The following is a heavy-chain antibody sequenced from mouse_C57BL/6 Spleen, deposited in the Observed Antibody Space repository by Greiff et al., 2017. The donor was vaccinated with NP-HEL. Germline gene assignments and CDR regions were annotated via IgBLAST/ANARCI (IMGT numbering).Heavy chain of an antibody. CDR2: IYPGSGST. CDR1: GYTFTSYW. D-gene: IGHD2-1*01. Sequence: QVQLQQSGAELVKPGASVKMSCKASGYTFTSYWITWVKQRPGQGLAWIGDIYPGSGSTNYNEKFKSKATLTVDTSSSTAYMQLSSLTSEDSAVYYCARGYYGNGFDYWGQGTTLTVSS. V-gene: IGHV1-55*01. J-gene: IGHJ2*01. CDR3: ARGYYGNGFDY.